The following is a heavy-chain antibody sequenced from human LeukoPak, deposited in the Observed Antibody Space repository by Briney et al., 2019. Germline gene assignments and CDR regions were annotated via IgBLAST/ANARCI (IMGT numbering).Heavy chain of an antibody. CDR1: GFHFRDFS. V-gene: IGHV3-43*02. D-gene: IGHD5-12*01. J-gene: IGHJ4*02. Sequence: PGGSLRLSCAASGFHFRDFSMHWVRQVPGKGLEWVSLVSGDGDTTHYADSVKGRFTISRDNSKNSLYLQMNSLRAEDTAVYYCAKESDSGYDLDYWGQGTLVTVSS. CDR3: AKESDSGYDLDY. CDR2: VSGDGDTT.